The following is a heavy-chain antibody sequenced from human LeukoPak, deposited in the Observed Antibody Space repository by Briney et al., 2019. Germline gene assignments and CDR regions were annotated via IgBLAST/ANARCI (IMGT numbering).Heavy chain of an antibody. Sequence: SGGSLRLSCAASGFSFSSHWVHWVRQAPGKGLVWVSRISDDGSYTSNVDSVKGRFTISRDNVNNMLYLHMNSLRAEDTAVYYCARGQLDYWGQGTLVTVSS. CDR3: ARGQLDY. CDR1: GFSFSSHW. J-gene: IGHJ4*02. CDR2: ISDDGSYT. V-gene: IGHV3-74*01.